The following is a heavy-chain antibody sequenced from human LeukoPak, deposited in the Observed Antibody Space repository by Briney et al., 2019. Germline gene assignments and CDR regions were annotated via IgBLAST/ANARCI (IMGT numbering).Heavy chain of an antibody. Sequence: SETLSLTCNVSGGSIRGYYWSWIRQPPGKGLEWIGYIYYSGSTSYNPSLKSRVTISVDTSKNHFSLKLSSVTAADTAVYYCARYRASYPLRPFDYWGQGTMVTVSS. J-gene: IGHJ4*01. D-gene: IGHD1-26*01. CDR1: GGSIRGYY. V-gene: IGHV4-59*01. CDR3: ARYRASYPLRPFDY. CDR2: IYYSGST.